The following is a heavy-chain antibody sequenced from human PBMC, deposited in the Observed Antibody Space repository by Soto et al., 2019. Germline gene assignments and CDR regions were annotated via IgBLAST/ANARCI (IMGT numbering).Heavy chain of an antibody. CDR3: AKRFTLFGEVKLSPAFDY. CDR2: ISYSGSNT. D-gene: IGHD3-3*01. J-gene: IGHJ4*02. V-gene: IGHV3-23*01. CDR1: GFTFSSHA. Sequence: EVQLLESGGGLVQPAGSLRLSCAASGFTFSSHAMSWVRQAPGKGMEWVSAISYSGSNTYYTDSVKGRITISRDNSKNTLYLQMNSLRVEDTAIYYCAKRFTLFGEVKLSPAFDYWGQGTLVTVSS.